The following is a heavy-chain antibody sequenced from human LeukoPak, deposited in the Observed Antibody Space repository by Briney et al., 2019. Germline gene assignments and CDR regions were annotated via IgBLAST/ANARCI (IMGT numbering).Heavy chain of an antibody. J-gene: IGHJ4*02. CDR1: GYTFPGYY. CDR3: ARAPDYYGSRSYYWIY. V-gene: IGHV1-69*08. CDR2: IIPTLGAA. Sequence: SVKVSCKASGYTFPGYYMHWVRQAPGQGLEWMGRIIPTLGAANYAQKFQGRVTMTADRSTNTVYMDLSSLRSEDTAVYYCARAPDYYGSRSYYWIYWGQGTLVTVSS. D-gene: IGHD3-10*01.